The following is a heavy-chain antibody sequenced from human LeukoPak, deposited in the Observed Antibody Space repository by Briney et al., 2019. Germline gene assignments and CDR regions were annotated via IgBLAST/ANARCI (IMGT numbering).Heavy chain of an antibody. J-gene: IGHJ3*02. CDR1: GFTFDDYA. V-gene: IGHV3-9*01. CDR3: AKDLQSGSYSFGAFDI. D-gene: IGHD1-26*01. CDR2: ISWNSGSI. Sequence: GGSLRLSCAASGFTFDDYAMHWVRQAPGKGVEWVSGISWNSGSIVYADSVKGRFTISRDNAKNSLYLQMNSLRAEDTALYYCAKDLQSGSYSFGAFDIWGQGTMVTVSS.